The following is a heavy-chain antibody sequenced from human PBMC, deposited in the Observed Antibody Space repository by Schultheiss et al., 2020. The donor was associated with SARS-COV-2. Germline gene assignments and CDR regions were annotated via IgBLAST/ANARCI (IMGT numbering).Heavy chain of an antibody. D-gene: IGHD4-17*01. V-gene: IGHV3-48*01. CDR3: AKDRHDYGLDAFDI. CDR1: GFTFSSYA. Sequence: GGSLRLSCAASGFTFSSYAMHWVRQAPGKGLEWVSYISSSGSTIYYADSVKGRFTISRDNSKNTLYLQMNSLRAEDTAVYYCAKDRHDYGLDAFDIWGQGTMVTVSS. CDR2: ISSSGSTI. J-gene: IGHJ3*02.